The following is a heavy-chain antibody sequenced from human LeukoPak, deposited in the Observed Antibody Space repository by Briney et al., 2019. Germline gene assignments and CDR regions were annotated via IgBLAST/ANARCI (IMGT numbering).Heavy chain of an antibody. V-gene: IGHV3-20*04. CDR1: GFTLTSYG. D-gene: IGHD4-17*01. CDR2: IARNGGKNGGKT. Sequence: GGSLRLSCEASGFTLTSYGMNWVRQAPGKGLEWVSGIARNGGKNGGKTGYEASVKGRFTISRDNAKNSLYLQMNSLRAEDTAVYYCARRLRRNYFDYWGQGTLVTVSS. J-gene: IGHJ4*02. CDR3: ARRLRRNYFDY.